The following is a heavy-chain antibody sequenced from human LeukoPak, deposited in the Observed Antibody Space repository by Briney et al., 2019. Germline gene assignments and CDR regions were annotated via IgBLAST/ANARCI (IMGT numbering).Heavy chain of an antibody. CDR3: ARLAIARDCTNGVCYFFDP. D-gene: IGHD2-8*01. CDR2: IYYSVST. J-gene: IGHJ5*02. V-gene: IGHV4-31*03. Sequence: SETLSLTCTVSGGSISSGGYYWSWIRQHPGKGLEWIGYIYYSVSTYYNPSLNSRVTISIDTSKNQFSLKLSSVTAADTAMYYCARLAIARDCTNGVCYFFDPWGQGTLVTVSS. CDR1: GGSISSGGYY.